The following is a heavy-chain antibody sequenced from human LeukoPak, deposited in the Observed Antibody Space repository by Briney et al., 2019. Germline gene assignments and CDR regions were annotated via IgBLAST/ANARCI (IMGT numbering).Heavy chain of an antibody. CDR1: GGSISSYY. CDR3: ARMGLTGPNDFDY. V-gene: IGHV4-59*01. D-gene: IGHD1-1*01. Sequence: PSETLSLTCTVSGGSISSYYWSWLRQPPGKGLEWLGYIYYSGSTNYNPSLKSRVTISVDTSKNQFSLKLSSVTAADTAVYYCARMGLTGPNDFDYWGQGTLVTVSS. J-gene: IGHJ4*02. CDR2: IYYSGST.